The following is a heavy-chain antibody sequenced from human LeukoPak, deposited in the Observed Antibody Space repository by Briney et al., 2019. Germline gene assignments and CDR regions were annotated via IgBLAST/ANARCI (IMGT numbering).Heavy chain of an antibody. J-gene: IGHJ4*02. CDR2: INTDGSIT. CDR3: ARDRRIMIFGVALTTPDY. Sequence: GGSLRLSCAASGFTFSSYWMHWVRQAPGKGLVWVSRINTDGSITSYADAVKGRFTISRDNAKNTLYLQMNSLRAEDTAVYYCARDRRIMIFGVALTTPDYWGLGTLVTVSS. V-gene: IGHV3-74*01. D-gene: IGHD3-3*01. CDR1: GFTFSSYW.